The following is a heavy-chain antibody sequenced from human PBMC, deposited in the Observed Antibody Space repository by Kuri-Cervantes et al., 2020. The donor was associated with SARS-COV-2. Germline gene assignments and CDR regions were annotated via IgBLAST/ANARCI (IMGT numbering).Heavy chain of an antibody. D-gene: IGHD2-2*01. CDR3: ARRGQIVVVPAADV. V-gene: IGHV3-7*01. J-gene: IGHJ6*04. Sequence: GTLKISCAASGFTFSSYWMSWVRQAPGKGLEWVANIKQDGSEKYYVDSVKGRFTISRDNAKNSLYLQMNSLRAEDTAVYYCARRGQIVVVPAADVWGKGTTVTVSS. CDR1: GFTFSSYW. CDR2: IKQDGSEK.